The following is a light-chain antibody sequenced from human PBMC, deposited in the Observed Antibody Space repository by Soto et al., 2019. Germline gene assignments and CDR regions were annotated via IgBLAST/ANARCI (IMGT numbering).Light chain of an antibody. CDR2: DAS. V-gene: IGKV1-13*02. CDR3: KQFNSYPIT. Sequence: AIQLTQSPSSLSASVGDRVTITCRASQGISSALAWYQQKPGKAPNLLIYDASSLESGVPSRFSGSGSGTDFTLTISSLQPEDFATYYCKQFNSYPITFGQGTRLEIK. CDR1: QGISSA. J-gene: IGKJ5*01.